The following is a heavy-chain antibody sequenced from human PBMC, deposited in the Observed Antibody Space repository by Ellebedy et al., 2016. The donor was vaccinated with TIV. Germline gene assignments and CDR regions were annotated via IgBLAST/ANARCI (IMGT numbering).Heavy chain of an antibody. J-gene: IGHJ3*02. CDR2: INQDGSDK. D-gene: IGHD4-17*01. Sequence: GGSLRLSCGASGFSFRSYWMTWVRQAPGKGLEWVANINQDGSDKYYVDSVKGRFTISRDNARNSLFLQMSSLRVEDTAVYYCATDGSYGDYRSPTHAFEMWGLGTMVTVSS. V-gene: IGHV3-7*01. CDR3: ATDGSYGDYRSPTHAFEM. CDR1: GFSFRSYW.